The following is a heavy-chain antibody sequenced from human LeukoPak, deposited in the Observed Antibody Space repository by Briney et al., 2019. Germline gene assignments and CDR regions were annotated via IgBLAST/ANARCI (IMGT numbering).Heavy chain of an antibody. V-gene: IGHV3-7*01. J-gene: IGHJ4*02. CDR2: MRQDGRDQ. Sequence: GGSLRLSCADSGFTFSSYWMNWVRQAPGKGLEWVANMRQDGRDQYYADSVRGRFTISRDNAKNTLYLQMNSLRVEDTAVYYCAREGRVSGYDFDCWGQGTLVTVSS. D-gene: IGHD5-12*01. CDR3: AREGRVSGYDFDC. CDR1: GFTFSSYW.